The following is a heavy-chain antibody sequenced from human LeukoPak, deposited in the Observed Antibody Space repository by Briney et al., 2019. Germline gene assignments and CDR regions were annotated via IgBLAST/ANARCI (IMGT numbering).Heavy chain of an antibody. CDR3: ARGEYDLLGDY. J-gene: IGHJ4*02. Sequence: ASVKVSCKTSGYTFSSHSMNWVRQAPRQGLEWLGWISPYNGNTKYAQKIQGRATMTTDTSTSTAYLELRSLRSDDTAVYYCARGEYDLLGDYWGQGTLVTVSS. D-gene: IGHD3-10*01. CDR1: GYTFSSHS. CDR2: ISPYNGNT. V-gene: IGHV1-18*01.